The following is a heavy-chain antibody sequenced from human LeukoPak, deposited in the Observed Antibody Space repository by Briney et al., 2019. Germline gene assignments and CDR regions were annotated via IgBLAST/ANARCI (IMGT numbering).Heavy chain of an antibody. J-gene: IGHJ5*02. Sequence: SPTLSLTFAISGASVSINSAAWNWIRQSPSKGLEWLGSTYYRSKWYNDYAVSVKSRITINPDTSKHQFSPQLSAAAPEDTAVYYCARVGGYCSGGSCYDSWFDPWGQGNLVSVSS. CDR3: ARVGGYCSGGSCYDSWFDP. CDR2: TYYRSKWYN. D-gene: IGHD2-15*01. V-gene: IGHV6-1*01. CDR1: GASVSINSAA.